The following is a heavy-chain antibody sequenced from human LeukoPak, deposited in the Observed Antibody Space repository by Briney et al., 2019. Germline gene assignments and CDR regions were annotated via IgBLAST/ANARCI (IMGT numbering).Heavy chain of an antibody. J-gene: IGHJ4*02. D-gene: IGHD3-10*01. CDR1: GFTFSSYS. CDR2: ITDSGVYT. Sequence: GGSLRLSCATSGFTFSSYSMGWVRQAPGKGLEWVSAITDSGVYTDYAESVKGRFTISRDNSENTVYLQLNSLRVEDTAVYYCAKRFGGNYGHFDHWGQGTLVTVSS. CDR3: AKRFGGNYGHFDH. V-gene: IGHV3-23*01.